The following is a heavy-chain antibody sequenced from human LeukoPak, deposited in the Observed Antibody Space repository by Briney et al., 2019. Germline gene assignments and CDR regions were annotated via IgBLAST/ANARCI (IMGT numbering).Heavy chain of an antibody. V-gene: IGHV1-18*01. D-gene: IGHD5-24*01. CDR2: ISAYNGNT. J-gene: IGHJ4*02. CDR3: ARDFRGPLLGDGYNLGGDYYFDY. CDR1: GYTFTSYG. Sequence: GASVKVSCKASGYTFTSYGISWVRQAPGQGLEWMGWISAYNGNTNYAQKLQGRVTMTTDTSTSTAYMELRSLRSDDTAVYYCARDFRGPLLGDGYNLGGDYYFDYWGQGTLVTVSS.